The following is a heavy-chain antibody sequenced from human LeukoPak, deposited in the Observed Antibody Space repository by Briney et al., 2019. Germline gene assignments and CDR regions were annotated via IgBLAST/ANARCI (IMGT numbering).Heavy chain of an antibody. Sequence: SETLSLTCTVSGGSISSGGYYWSWIRQHPGKGLEWIGYIYYSGSTYYNPSLKSRVTISVDTSKNQFSLKLSSVTAADTAVYYCAREQDSSAIDYWGQGTLVTVSS. D-gene: IGHD3-22*01. CDR1: GGSISSGGYY. J-gene: IGHJ4*02. CDR2: IYYSGST. V-gene: IGHV4-31*03. CDR3: AREQDSSAIDY.